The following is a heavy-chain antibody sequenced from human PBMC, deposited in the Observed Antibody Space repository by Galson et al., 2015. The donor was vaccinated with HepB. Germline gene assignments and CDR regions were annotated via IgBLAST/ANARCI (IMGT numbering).Heavy chain of an antibody. D-gene: IGHD5-18*01. Sequence: SLRLSCAASGFTFSSYWMHWVRQAPGKGLVWVSRINSDGSSTSYADSVKGRFTISRDNAKNTLYLQMNSLRAEDTAVYYCAREDTAMALSLYYYYGMDVWGQGTTVTVSS. J-gene: IGHJ6*02. CDR2: INSDGSST. V-gene: IGHV3-74*01. CDR1: GFTFSSYW. CDR3: AREDTAMALSLYYYYGMDV.